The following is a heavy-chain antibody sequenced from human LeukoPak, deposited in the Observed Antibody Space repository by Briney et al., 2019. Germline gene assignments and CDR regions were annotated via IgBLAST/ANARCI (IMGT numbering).Heavy chain of an antibody. J-gene: IGHJ4*02. CDR3: ARGDDSGYYDYFDY. Sequence: GGSLRLSCAVSGLTFSSYNMNWVRQAPGKGLEWVSTIYTGGNTYYAASVKGRFTISRDFSKNTVFLHMNSLRAEDTAMYYCARGDDSGYYDYFDYWGQGALVTVSS. D-gene: IGHD3-22*01. V-gene: IGHV3-53*01. CDR2: IYTGGNT. CDR1: GLTFSSYN.